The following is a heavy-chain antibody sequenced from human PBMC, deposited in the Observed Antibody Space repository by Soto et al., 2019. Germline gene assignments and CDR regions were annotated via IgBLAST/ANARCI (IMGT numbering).Heavy chain of an antibody. V-gene: IGHV3-64D*06. CDR1: GFTFSSYA. J-gene: IGHJ4*02. CDR2: ISTNGGST. Sequence: GGSLRLSCSASGFTFSSYAMHWVRQAPGKGLEYVSSISTNGGSTHYADSVKGRFTISRDNSKNTQYLQMSSLRADDTAVYYCVKGEYYYDSSGYYPFDYWGQGTMVTAPQ. CDR3: VKGEYYYDSSGYYPFDY. D-gene: IGHD3-22*01.